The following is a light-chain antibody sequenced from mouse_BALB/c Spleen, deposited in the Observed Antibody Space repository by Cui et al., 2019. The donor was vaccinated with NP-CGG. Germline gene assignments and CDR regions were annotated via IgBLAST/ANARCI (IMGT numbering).Light chain of an antibody. J-gene: IGLJ1*01. CDR3: ALWYSNHWV. CDR2: GTN. Sequence: QAVLTQGSVLTISPGETITLTCRSSTGAVTTSNYANWVQEKPDHLFTGLIGGTNNRAPGVPARFSGSLIGNKAALTITGAQTDDEAIYFCALWYSNHWVFGGGTKLTVL. CDR1: TGAVTTSNY. V-gene: IGLV1*01.